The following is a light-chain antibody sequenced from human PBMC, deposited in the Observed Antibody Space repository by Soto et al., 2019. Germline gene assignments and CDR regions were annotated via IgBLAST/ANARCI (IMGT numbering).Light chain of an antibody. CDR1: QSVSSNY. V-gene: IGKV3-20*01. CDR3: QQYGSSPWT. J-gene: IGKJ1*01. CDR2: GAS. Sequence: EIVLTQSPGTLSLSPGERATLSCRASQSVSSNYLAWYQQKPGQAPRLLIYGASSRATGIPDRFSGSGSGTDFTLTITRLEPEDFAAYYCQQYGSSPWTFGQVTKVEIK.